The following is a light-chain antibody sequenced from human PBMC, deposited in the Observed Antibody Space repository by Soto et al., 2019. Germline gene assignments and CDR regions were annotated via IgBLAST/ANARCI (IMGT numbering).Light chain of an antibody. CDR1: QSISYW. V-gene: IGKV1-5*03. CDR3: QQYDTYST. CDR2: RAS. Sequence: DIQMTQSPSTLSASVGDRVTITCRASQSISYWLAWYQQKPGKAPNLLIYRASSLKSGVPSRFSGSGSGTEFTLTISRLQADDFANYYCQQYDTYSTFGQATKVDIK. J-gene: IGKJ1*01.